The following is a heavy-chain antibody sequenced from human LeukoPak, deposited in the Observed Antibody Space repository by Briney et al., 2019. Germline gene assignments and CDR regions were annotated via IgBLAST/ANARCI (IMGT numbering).Heavy chain of an antibody. CDR2: IYSGGST. J-gene: IGHJ1*01. CDR3: ASAREYCGSAECYEYFQH. V-gene: IGHV3-53*01. D-gene: IGHD2-21*01. Sequence: GGSLRLSCAASGFTVGTNSMSWVRQSPGKGLEWVSVIYSGGSTYYADSVNGRFTVSRDNSRNTLFLQMNSLRAEDTALYYCASAREYCGSAECYEYFQHWGQGTLVTVSS. CDR1: GFTVGTNS.